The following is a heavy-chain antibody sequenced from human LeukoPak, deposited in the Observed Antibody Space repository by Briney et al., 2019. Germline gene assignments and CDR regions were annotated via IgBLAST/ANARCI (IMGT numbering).Heavy chain of an antibody. CDR3: ARAPGSAYNAYYFDY. CDR1: GASISSGGYF. V-gene: IGHV4-31*03. J-gene: IGHJ4*02. Sequence: SETLSLTCTVSGASISSGGYFWGWIRQHPWKGLEWMGYFFYSGSTYYNPSLKSRVTISVDTSKNQISLKLSAVTAADTAVYYCARAPGSAYNAYYFDYWGQGTLVTVSS. CDR2: FFYSGST. D-gene: IGHD1-1*01.